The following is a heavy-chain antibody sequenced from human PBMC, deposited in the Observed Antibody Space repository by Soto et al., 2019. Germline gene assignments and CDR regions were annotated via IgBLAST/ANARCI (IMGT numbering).Heavy chain of an antibody. CDR2: IWYDGSNK. V-gene: IGHV3-33*01. CDR3: ARPRGYDSSGYEDAFDI. Sequence: QVQLVESGGGVVQPGRSLRLSCAASGFTFSSYGMHWVRQAPGKGLEGVAVIWYDGSNKYYADSVKGRFTISRDNSKNTLYLQMNSLRAEDTAVYYCARPRGYDSSGYEDAFDIWGQGTMVTDSS. J-gene: IGHJ3*02. D-gene: IGHD3-22*01. CDR1: GFTFSSYG.